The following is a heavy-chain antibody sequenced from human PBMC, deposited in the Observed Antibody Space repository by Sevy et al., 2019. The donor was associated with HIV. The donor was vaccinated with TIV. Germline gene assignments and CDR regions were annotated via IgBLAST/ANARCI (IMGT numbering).Heavy chain of an antibody. J-gene: IGHJ6*02. D-gene: IGHD5-12*01. CDR3: AREPGYNGVYYYYGMDV. CDR2: TSYRSKWYN. Sequence: SQTLSLTCAISGDSVSSNSAAWNWIRQSPSRGLEWLGRTSYRSKWYNDYAVSVKSRITINPDTSKNQFSLQLNSVTPEDTAVYYCAREPGYNGVYYYYGMDVWAQGTTVTVSS. V-gene: IGHV6-1*01. CDR1: GDSVSSNSAA.